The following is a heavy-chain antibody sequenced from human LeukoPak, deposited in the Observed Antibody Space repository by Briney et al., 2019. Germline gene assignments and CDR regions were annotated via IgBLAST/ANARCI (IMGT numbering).Heavy chain of an antibody. CDR3: ARDDAAGTPGSWGPQH. CDR1: GFTFSSYS. D-gene: IGHD6-13*01. Sequence: KPGGSLRLSCAASGFTFSSYSMNWVRQAPGKGLEWVSSISSSSSYIYYADSVKGRFTISRDNAKNSLYLQMNSLRAEDTAVYYCARDDAAGTPGSWGPQHWGQGTLVTVSS. J-gene: IGHJ4*02. V-gene: IGHV3-21*01. CDR2: ISSSSSYI.